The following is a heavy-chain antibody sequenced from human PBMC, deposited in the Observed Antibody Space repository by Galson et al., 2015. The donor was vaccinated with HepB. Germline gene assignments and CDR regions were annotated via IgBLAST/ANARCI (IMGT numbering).Heavy chain of an antibody. D-gene: IGHD3-22*01. CDR2: ISSRSSYI. CDR3: AKQPIITMIVVVIPAGAFDI. J-gene: IGHJ3*02. V-gene: IGHV3-21*01. Sequence: SLRLSCAASGFTFSSYSMNWVRQAPGKGLEWVSSISSRSSYIYYADSVKGRFTISRDNAKNSLSLQMNSLRAEDTAVYYCAKQPIITMIVVVIPAGAFDIWGQGTMVTVSS. CDR1: GFTFSSYS.